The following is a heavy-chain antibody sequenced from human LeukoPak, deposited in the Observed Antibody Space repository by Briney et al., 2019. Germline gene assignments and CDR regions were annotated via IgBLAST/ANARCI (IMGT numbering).Heavy chain of an antibody. J-gene: IGHJ3*02. D-gene: IGHD4-17*01. Sequence: SETLSLTCTVSGGSLSSYYFSWIRQSPGKGLERIAYINYSGSASYNPSLTSRVTMSVDTSKQFSLSLSSVTAADTAVYYCARHNYDDYVFDIWGQGTKVTVSS. CDR2: INYSGSA. V-gene: IGHV4-59*08. CDR3: ARHNYDDYVFDI. CDR1: GGSLSSYY.